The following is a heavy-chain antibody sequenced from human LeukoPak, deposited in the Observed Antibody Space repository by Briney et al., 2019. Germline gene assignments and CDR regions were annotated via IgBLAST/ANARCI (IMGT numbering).Heavy chain of an antibody. CDR3: ARLTGNSWFDY. J-gene: IGHJ5*01. D-gene: IGHD1-1*01. CDR2: AYYRAKWFY. Sequence: SQTLSLTCTISGDSVSSNSATWDWIRQSPSRGLEWLGRAYYRAKWFYDYGLSVNSRITFNPDTSKNQFSLQLSSVTPEDTAIYYCARLTGNSWFDYWGQGILVTVSS. V-gene: IGHV6-1*01. CDR1: GDSVSSNSAT.